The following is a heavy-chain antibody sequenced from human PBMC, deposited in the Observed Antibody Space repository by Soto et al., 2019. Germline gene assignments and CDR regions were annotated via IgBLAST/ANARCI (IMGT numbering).Heavy chain of an antibody. D-gene: IGHD6-6*01. CDR2: ISKDGSNK. J-gene: IGHJ4*02. Sequence: QVQLVESGGGVVQPGTSLRLSCAASGFTFSSYAVHWVRQAPGKGLAWVAVISKDGSNKYYADSVKGRFTISRDNSKNALYPEMNSLRADDTAMYCCASGGEYSSSPWDYWGQGTLVTVSS. V-gene: IGHV3-30-3*01. CDR1: GFTFSSYA. CDR3: ASGGEYSSSPWDY.